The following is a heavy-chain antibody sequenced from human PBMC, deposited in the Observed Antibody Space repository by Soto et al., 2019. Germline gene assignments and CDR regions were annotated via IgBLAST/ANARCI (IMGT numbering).Heavy chain of an antibody. CDR2: TYYGSICQN. V-gene: IGHV6-1*01. CDR1: GDSVSSNSAV. D-gene: IGHD6-6*01. CDR3: VSLVGNSWLDH. J-gene: IGHJ5*02. Sequence: QVQLQPSGPVLVKPSQTLSLTCAISGDSVSSNSAVWNWIRQSPSRGLAWLGRTYYGSICQNEYALSVKSRMIINLDASKIAFSLTLNSVTPGYAAMYYCVSLVGNSWLDHWGQGSLVTVSS.